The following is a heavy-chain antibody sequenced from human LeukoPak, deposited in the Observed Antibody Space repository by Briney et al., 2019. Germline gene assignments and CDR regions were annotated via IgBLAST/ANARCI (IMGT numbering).Heavy chain of an antibody. D-gene: IGHD5-24*01. V-gene: IGHV3-23*01. CDR2: ISSGDNT. J-gene: IGHJ4*02. CDR1: GFTFSTNA. CDR3: AKDFEGRLQPLDY. Sequence: GGSLRLSCAASGFTFSTNAMSWVRQAPGKGLEWVSGISSGDNTYYVDSVKGRFTISRDNSKNTLFLQMNSLRAEDTAVYYCAKDFEGRLQPLDYWGQGTLVTVSS.